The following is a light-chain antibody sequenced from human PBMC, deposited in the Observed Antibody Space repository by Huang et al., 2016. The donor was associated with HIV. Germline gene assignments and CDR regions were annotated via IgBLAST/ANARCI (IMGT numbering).Light chain of an antibody. Sequence: DIQMTQSSSTLSASVGDRVTIACRASQSISTVLAWYQQKPGRAPNLLIYEASTLESGVPSRFSGGGSGTDFTLTISSLQPDDFATYYCQQYKSFPWTFGQGTKVEV. J-gene: IGKJ1*01. CDR2: EAS. V-gene: IGKV1-5*03. CDR3: QQYKSFPWT. CDR1: QSISTV.